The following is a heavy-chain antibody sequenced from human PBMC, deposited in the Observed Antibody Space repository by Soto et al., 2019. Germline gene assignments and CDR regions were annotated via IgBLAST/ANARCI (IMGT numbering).Heavy chain of an antibody. D-gene: IGHD3-3*01. CDR3: ARGVRFLEWSQGYYMDV. CDR2: IYYSGST. V-gene: IGHV4-31*03. CDR1: GGSISSGGYY. Sequence: SETLSLTCTVSGGSISSGGYYWSWIRQHPGKGLEWIGYIYYSGSTYYNPSLKSRVTISVDTSKNQFSLKLSSVTAADTAVYYCARGVRFLEWSQGYYMDVWGKGTTVTVSS. J-gene: IGHJ6*03.